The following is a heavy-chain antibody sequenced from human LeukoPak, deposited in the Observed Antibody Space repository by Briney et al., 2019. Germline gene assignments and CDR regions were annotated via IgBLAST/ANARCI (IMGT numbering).Heavy chain of an antibody. CDR3: ARSNPNKNALDL. J-gene: IGHJ3*01. D-gene: IGHD1-14*01. V-gene: IGHV3-7*01. CDR2: IKKDGSEG. CDR1: GFTLNSYL. Sequence: GGSLRLSCAASGFTLNSYLMSWVRQAPGRGLEWVANIKKDGSEGSYLDSVKGRFTVSRDNAKNSLFLQMNSLRGEDTAVYYCARSNPNKNALDLWGQGTMVTISS.